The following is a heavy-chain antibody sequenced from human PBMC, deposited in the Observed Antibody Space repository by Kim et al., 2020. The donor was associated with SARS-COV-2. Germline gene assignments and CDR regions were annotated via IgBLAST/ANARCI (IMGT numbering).Heavy chain of an antibody. Sequence: GGSLRLSCAASGFTFSSYAMHWVRQAPGKGLEWVAVISYDGSNKYYADSVKGRFTISRDNSKNTLYLQMNSLRAEDTAVYYCASGDTAKINGCAFDIWGQGTMVTVSS. J-gene: IGHJ3*02. V-gene: IGHV3-30-3*01. CDR3: ASGDTAKINGCAFDI. D-gene: IGHD5-18*01. CDR2: ISYDGSNK. CDR1: GFTFSSYA.